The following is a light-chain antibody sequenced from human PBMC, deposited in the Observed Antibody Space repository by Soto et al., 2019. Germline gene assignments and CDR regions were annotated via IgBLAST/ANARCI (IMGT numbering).Light chain of an antibody. V-gene: IGKV1-5*01. CDR2: DAS. CDR1: RSISRS. Sequence: DIQMTQSPSTLSASVGDRVTITCRASRSISRSLAWYQQKSGKAPKLLIYDASSLESGVPSRFSGSGFGTEFTLTISGLQPDDFATYYCQQLNSYPITFGQGTRLEIK. J-gene: IGKJ5*01. CDR3: QQLNSYPIT.